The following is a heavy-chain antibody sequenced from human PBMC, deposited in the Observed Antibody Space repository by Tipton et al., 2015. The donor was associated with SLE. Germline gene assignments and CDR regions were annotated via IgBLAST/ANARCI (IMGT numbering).Heavy chain of an antibody. J-gene: IGHJ5*02. CDR2: ISYDGSNK. V-gene: IGHV3-30*04. CDR3: ARGLGDGFWSGYSRRFDP. Sequence: QLVQSGGGVVQPGRSLRLSCAASGFTFSSYAMHWVRQAPGKGLEWVAVISYDGSNKYYADSVKGRFTISGDNAKNSLYLQMNSLRAEDTAVYYCARGLGDGFWSGYSRRFDPWGQGTLVTVSS. D-gene: IGHD3-3*01. CDR1: GFTFSSYA.